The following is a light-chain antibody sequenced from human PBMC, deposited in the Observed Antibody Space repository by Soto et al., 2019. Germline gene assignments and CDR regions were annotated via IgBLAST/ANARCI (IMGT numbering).Light chain of an antibody. V-gene: IGKV3-15*01. Sequence: EIVMTQSTVTLSASPGERVTLSCRASQGVGSDVAWYQQKPGQAPGLLIYGASIREVGVPARFSGSGSGTEFTLTISSLQSEDFAVYYCQQYNNWPPFTYGPGTIVDIK. CDR1: QGVGSD. CDR3: QQYNNWPPFT. J-gene: IGKJ3*01. CDR2: GAS.